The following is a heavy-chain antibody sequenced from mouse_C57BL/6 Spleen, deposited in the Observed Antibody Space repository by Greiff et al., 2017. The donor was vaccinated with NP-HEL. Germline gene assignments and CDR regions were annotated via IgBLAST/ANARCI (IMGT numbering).Heavy chain of an antibody. CDR3: ARPSHYYGSSSYAMDY. CDR2: IYPRDGST. V-gene: IGHV1-85*01. CDR1: GYTFTSYD. D-gene: IGHD1-1*01. J-gene: IGHJ4*01. Sequence: QVTLKVSGPELVKPGASVKLSCKASGYTFTSYDINWVKQRPGQGLEWIGWIYPRDGSTKYNEKFKGKATLTVDTSSSTAYMELHSLTSEDSAVYFCARPSHYYGSSSYAMDYWGQGTSVTVSS.